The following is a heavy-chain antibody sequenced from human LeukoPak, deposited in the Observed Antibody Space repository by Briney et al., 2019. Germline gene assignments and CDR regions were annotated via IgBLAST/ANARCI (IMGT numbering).Heavy chain of an antibody. CDR2: ISGSGGST. J-gene: IGHJ4*02. D-gene: IGHD3-16*02. Sequence: GGSLRLSCAASGFTFSSYAMSWVRQAPGKGLGWVSAISGSGGSTYYADSVKGRFTISRDNSKNTLYLQMNSLRAEDTAVYYCARGDYDYVWGSYRSPYYFDYWGQGTLVTVSS. CDR3: ARGDYDYVWGSYRSPYYFDY. V-gene: IGHV3-23*01. CDR1: GFTFSSYA.